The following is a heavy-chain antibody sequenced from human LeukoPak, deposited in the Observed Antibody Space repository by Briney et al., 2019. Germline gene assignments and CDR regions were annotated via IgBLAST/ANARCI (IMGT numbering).Heavy chain of an antibody. J-gene: IGHJ4*02. CDR1: GGSFSGYY. CDR3: ARWRASTNCFDY. V-gene: IGHV4-34*01. Sequence: SETLSLTCAVYGGSFSGYYWSWIRQPPGKGLEWIGYIYHSGSTYYNPSLKSRVTISVDRSKNQFSLQLTSVTAADTAVYYCARWRASTNCFDYGGRGTRVTVPS. D-gene: IGHD2-2*01. CDR2: IYHSGST.